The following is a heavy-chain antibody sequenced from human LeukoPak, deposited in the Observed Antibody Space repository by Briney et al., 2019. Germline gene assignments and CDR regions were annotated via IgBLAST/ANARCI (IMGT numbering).Heavy chain of an antibody. Sequence: GGSLRLSCAASGFTFSSYWMSWVRQAPGKGLEWVANIKQDGSEKYYVDSVKGRFTISRDNAKNSLYLRMNSLRAEDTAVYYCARIPGYGDYSVYYYYYMDVWGKGTTVTISS. D-gene: IGHD4-17*01. CDR3: ARIPGYGDYSVYYYYYMDV. V-gene: IGHV3-7*01. CDR1: GFTFSSYW. CDR2: IKQDGSEK. J-gene: IGHJ6*03.